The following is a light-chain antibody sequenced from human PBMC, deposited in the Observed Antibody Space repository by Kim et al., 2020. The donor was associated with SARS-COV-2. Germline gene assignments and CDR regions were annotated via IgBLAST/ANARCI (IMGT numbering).Light chain of an antibody. J-gene: IGLJ2*01. CDR3: SSYTTTNTVV. Sequence: QSALTQPASVSGSPGQSITISCTGTSSDVGNYNYVSWYQHYSGKAPKLMIYDVSKRPSGVSDRFSGSKSGNTASLTISGLQAEDEADYYCSSYTTTNTVVFGGGTQLTVL. CDR2: DVS. V-gene: IGLV2-14*03. CDR1: SSDVGNYNY.